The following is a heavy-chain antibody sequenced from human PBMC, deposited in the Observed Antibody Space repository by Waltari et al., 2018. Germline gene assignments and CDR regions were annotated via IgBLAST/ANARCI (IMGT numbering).Heavy chain of an antibody. CDR2: VSSNGNNQ. J-gene: IGHJ5*02. CDR1: GFIFTNYD. CDR3: AKPLGGAYSYFDP. D-gene: IGHD3-16*01. Sequence: QVQLVESGGGVVQPGRSLRLSCVTSGFIFTNYDMHWVRRARGKGLEWVAAVSSNGNNQYYTDAVKGRFTVSRDNSKNTLFLQMSSLRADDTAVYYCAKPLGGAYSYFDPWGQGTLVTVTS. V-gene: IGHV3-30*18.